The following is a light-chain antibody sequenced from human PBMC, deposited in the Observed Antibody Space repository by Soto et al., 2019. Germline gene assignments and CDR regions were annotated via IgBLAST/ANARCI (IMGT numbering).Light chain of an antibody. Sequence: EIVLIQSPGTRSLSPGERATLSCRASQTMTRAYVAWYQQKPGQAPRLLIYAASYRATGISDKFSGSGSGTDFSLTISRLEPEDSAVYYCHQYHSPPQTCGQGTK. CDR3: HQYHSPPQT. CDR1: QTMTRAY. V-gene: IGKV3-20*01. CDR2: AAS. J-gene: IGKJ2*01.